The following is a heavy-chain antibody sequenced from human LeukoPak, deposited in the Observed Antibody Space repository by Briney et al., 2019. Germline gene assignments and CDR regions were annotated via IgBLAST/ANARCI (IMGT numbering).Heavy chain of an antibody. D-gene: IGHD3-16*01. Sequence: SQTLSFTCTVPGGSISSGSYYWSWIRQPAGKGLEWIGRIYTSGSTNYNPSLKSRVTISVDTSKNQFSLKLSSVTAADTAVYYCARDFGGPGGWLADYWGQGTLVTVSS. V-gene: IGHV4-61*02. CDR3: ARDFGGPGGWLADY. CDR1: GGSISSGSYY. J-gene: IGHJ4*02. CDR2: IYTSGST.